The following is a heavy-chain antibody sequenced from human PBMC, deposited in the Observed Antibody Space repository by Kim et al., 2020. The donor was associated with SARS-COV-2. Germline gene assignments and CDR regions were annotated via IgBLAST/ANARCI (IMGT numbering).Heavy chain of an antibody. Sequence: KRFGQRLQGRVTMTRDTSISTAYMELGRLRSDDTAVYYCARNHRGDAFDIWGQGTMVTVSS. J-gene: IGHJ3*02. CDR3: ARNHRGDAFDI. V-gene: IGHV1-2*02. CDR2: K. D-gene: IGHD3-10*01.